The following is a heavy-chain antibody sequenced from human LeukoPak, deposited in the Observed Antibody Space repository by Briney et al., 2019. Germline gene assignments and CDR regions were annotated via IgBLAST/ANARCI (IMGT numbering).Heavy chain of an antibody. J-gene: IGHJ6*02. CDR2: IYYSGST. CDR1: GGSVSSGSYY. D-gene: IGHD6-13*01. Sequence: SETLSLTCTVSGGSVSSGSYYWSWIRQPPGKGLEWIRYIYYSGSTDYNPSLKSRVTISVDTSKNQFSLKLSSVTAADTAVYYCARDIRWSSSWYYYGMDVWGQGTTVTVSS. CDR3: ARDIRWSSSWYYYGMDV. V-gene: IGHV4-61*01.